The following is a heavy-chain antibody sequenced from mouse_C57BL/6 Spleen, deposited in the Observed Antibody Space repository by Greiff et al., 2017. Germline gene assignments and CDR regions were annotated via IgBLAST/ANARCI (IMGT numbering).Heavy chain of an antibody. CDR3: ARHALRYYAMDY. Sequence: EVQLQQSGPELVKPGASVKIPCKASGYTFTDYNMDWVKQSHGKSLEWIGDINPNNGGTIYNQKFKGKATLTVDKSSSTAYMELRSLTSEDTAVYYCARHALRYYAMDYWGQGTSVTVSS. V-gene: IGHV1-18*01. CDR2: INPNNGGT. J-gene: IGHJ4*01. D-gene: IGHD1-1*01. CDR1: GYTFTDYN.